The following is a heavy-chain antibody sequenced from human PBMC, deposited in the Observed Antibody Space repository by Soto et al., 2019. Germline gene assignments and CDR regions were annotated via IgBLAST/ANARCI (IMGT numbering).Heavy chain of an antibody. CDR2: INPKSGGT. CDR1: GYTFIGYF. D-gene: IGHD5-12*01. Sequence: QVQLVQSGAEVKKPGASVKVSCKTSGYTFIGYFMHWVRQAPGQGLERMGWINPKSGGTNYAQKFQGRVTMTRDTSLSTAYMDLSRLRSDDTAVYYCARDLRSGYDTHFDYWGQGTLVTVSS. CDR3: ARDLRSGYDTHFDY. J-gene: IGHJ4*02. V-gene: IGHV1-2*02.